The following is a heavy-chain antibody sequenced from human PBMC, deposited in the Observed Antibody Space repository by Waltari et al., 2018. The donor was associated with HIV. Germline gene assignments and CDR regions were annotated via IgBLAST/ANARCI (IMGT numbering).Heavy chain of an antibody. Sequence: QVQLAESGGGVVQPGRSLRLSCAASGFTFRSYTLHLVRQAPGKGLEWVALTSYDESNKYYADAVKGRFTISRDISRHTLYLQMNSLRPEDTAVYYCARHATSNPYYYYYGMDVWGQGTAVTVSS. J-gene: IGHJ6*02. D-gene: IGHD4-4*01. V-gene: IGHV3-30-3*01. CDR2: TSYDESNK. CDR3: ARHATSNPYYYYYGMDV. CDR1: GFTFRSYT.